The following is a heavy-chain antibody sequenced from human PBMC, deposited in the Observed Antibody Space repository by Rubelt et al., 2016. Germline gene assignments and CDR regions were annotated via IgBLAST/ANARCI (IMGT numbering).Heavy chain of an antibody. CDR3: ARHAVGVAASPDYFDY. D-gene: IGHD6-19*01. Sequence: QVQLQQWGAGLLKPSETLSLTCAVSGGSISSYYWSWIRQPPGKGLEWIGYIYYSGSTNYNPSVKSRVTIAVDTSKNQFSLKLSSVTAADTAVYYCARHAVGVAASPDYFDYWGQGTLVTVSS. CDR2: IYYSGST. J-gene: IGHJ4*02. V-gene: IGHV4-59*08. CDR1: GGSISSYY.